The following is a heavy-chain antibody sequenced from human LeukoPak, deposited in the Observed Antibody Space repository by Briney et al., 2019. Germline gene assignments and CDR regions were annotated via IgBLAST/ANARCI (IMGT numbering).Heavy chain of an antibody. CDR3: ARAANGQFSYYYYYYYMDV. CDR1: GYTFTSYD. D-gene: IGHD2-8*01. CDR2: IIPIFGTA. J-gene: IGHJ6*03. Sequence: SVKVSCKASGYTFTSYDINWVRQATGQGLEWMGGIIPIFGTANYAQKFQGRVTITADKSTSTAYMELSSLRSEDTAVYYCARAANGQFSYYYYYYYMDVWGKGTTVTVSS. V-gene: IGHV1-69*06.